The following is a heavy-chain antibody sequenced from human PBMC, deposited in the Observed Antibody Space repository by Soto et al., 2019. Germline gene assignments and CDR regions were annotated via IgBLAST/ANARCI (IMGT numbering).Heavy chain of an antibody. J-gene: IGHJ4*02. Sequence: QVQLVQSGAEVKKPGASVKVSCKASGYTFINYGINWVRQAPGQVLEWMGWITNYNDNTEYIQKHQGRVTMTTDRSTSAAYMELRSLSSDDTAMYYCARGFGVGPSLHFMEVPAAVDHWGQGTLVTVSS. V-gene: IGHV1-18*01. CDR2: ITNYNDNT. D-gene: IGHD3-16*01. CDR1: GYTFINYG. CDR3: ARGFGVGPSLHFMEVPAAVDH.